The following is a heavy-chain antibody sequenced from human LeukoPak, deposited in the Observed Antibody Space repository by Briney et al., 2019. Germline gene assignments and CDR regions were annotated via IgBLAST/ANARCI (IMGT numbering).Heavy chain of an antibody. V-gene: IGHV3-9*03. D-gene: IGHD3-3*01. J-gene: IGHJ4*02. CDR1: GFAFDDYA. CDR2: ISWNSGSI. Sequence: PGRSLRLSCAASGFAFDDYAMHWVRQAPGKGLEWVSGISWNSGSIGYADSVKGRFTISRDNAKNSLYLQMNSLRAEDMALYYCAKGIDYDFWSAYYSWGQGTLVTVSS. CDR3: AKGIDYDFWSAYYS.